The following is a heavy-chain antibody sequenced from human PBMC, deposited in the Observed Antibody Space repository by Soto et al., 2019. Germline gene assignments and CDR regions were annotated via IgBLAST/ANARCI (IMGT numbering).Heavy chain of an antibody. Sequence: GGSLRLSCAASGFTFSSYSMNWVRQAPGKGLEWVSSISSSSSYIYYADSVKGRFTISRDNAKNSLYLQMNSLRAEDTAVYYCARLGYDFWSGPSDAFDIWGQGTMVTVSS. J-gene: IGHJ3*02. CDR3: ARLGYDFWSGPSDAFDI. CDR1: GFTFSSYS. CDR2: ISSSSSYI. V-gene: IGHV3-21*01. D-gene: IGHD3-3*01.